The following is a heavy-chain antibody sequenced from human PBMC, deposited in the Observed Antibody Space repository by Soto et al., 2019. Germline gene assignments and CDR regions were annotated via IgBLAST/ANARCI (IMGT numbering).Heavy chain of an antibody. CDR3: GRVVEGATRHTDPDS. Sequence: SETLSLTCTVSGVSIHNSHSFWAWIRQPPGKGLQFIASVYHNGGAHYNSSLKSRVTISVGTANNQVSLRMRSLTAADTAFYYCGRVVEGATRHTDPDSWGQGILVTVSS. J-gene: IGHJ5*01. CDR2: VYHNGGA. CDR1: GVSIHNSHSF. D-gene: IGHD2-21*01. V-gene: IGHV4-39*01.